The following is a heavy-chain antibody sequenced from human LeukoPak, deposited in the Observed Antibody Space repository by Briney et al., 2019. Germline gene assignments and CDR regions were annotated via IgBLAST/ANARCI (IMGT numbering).Heavy chain of an antibody. CDR3: ARLVVRGTTGDGGDY. V-gene: IGHV1-8*01. Sequence: ASVKVSCKASGYTFTSYDVHWVRQATGQGLEWMGWMNPNSGNTGYAQKFQGRVTVTRDTSISTAYMELNSLRSEDTAVYYCARLVVRGTTGDGGDYWGQGTLVTVSS. CDR2: MNPNSGNT. J-gene: IGHJ4*02. D-gene: IGHD3-10*01. CDR1: GYTFTSYD.